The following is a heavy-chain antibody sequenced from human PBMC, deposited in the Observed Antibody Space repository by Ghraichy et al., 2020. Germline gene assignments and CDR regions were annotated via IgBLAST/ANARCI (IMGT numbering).Heavy chain of an antibody. V-gene: IGHV1-18*01. CDR3: ARILTPLRYFDWLPRTYYYYGMDV. CDR1: GYTFTSYG. D-gene: IGHD3-9*01. CDR2: ISAYNGNT. J-gene: IGHJ6*02. Sequence: ASVKFSCKASGYTFTSYGISWVRQAPGQGLEWMGWISAYNGNTNYAQKLQGRVTMTTDTSTSTAYMELRSLRSDDTAVYYCARILTPLRYFDWLPRTYYYYGMDVWGQGTTVTVSS.